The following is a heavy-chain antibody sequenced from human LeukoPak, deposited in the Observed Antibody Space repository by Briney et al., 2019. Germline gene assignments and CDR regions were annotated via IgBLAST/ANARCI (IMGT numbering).Heavy chain of an antibody. D-gene: IGHD6-19*01. V-gene: IGHV3-30*04. CDR1: GFTFSSYA. Sequence: GGSLRLSCAASGFTFSSYAMHWVRQAPGKGLEWVAVISYDGSNKYYADSVKGRFTISRDNSKNTLYLQMNSLRAEDTAVYYCASLPGIAVAGIGYFDHWGQGTLVTVSS. J-gene: IGHJ4*02. CDR3: ASLPGIAVAGIGYFDH. CDR2: ISYDGSNK.